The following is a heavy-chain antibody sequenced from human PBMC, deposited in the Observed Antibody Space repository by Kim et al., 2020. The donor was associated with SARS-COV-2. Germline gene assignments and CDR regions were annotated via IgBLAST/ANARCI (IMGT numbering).Heavy chain of an antibody. D-gene: IGHD5-12*01. V-gene: IGHV3-11*06. Sequence: YGASVKARFTISRESAKNPLYLQMNSLRAEDTAVYYCARGRGYSGTYFDSWGQGNLVTVSS. CDR3: ARGRGYSGTYFDS. J-gene: IGHJ4*02.